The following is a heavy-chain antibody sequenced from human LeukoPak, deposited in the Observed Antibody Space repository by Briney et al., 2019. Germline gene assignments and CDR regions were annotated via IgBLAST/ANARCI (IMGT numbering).Heavy chain of an antibody. Sequence: GGSLRLSCAASGFTFSSYWMSRVRQAPGKGLEWVSSISNTGERTYYADSVKGRFTILRDNSKNTVFLEMNTLRADDMALYHCVKSREASIWYSLGDYWGQGSLVTVS. CDR2: ISNTGERT. D-gene: IGHD2-21*02. CDR1: GFTFSSYW. CDR3: VKSREASIWYSLGDY. V-gene: IGHV3-23*01. J-gene: IGHJ4*02.